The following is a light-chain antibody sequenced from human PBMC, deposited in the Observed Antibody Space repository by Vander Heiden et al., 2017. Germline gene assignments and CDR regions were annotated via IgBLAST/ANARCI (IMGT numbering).Light chain of an antibody. CDR1: QSVLYSSNNKNY. Sequence: LVMPQSPDSLSVSLGERATINCKSSQSVLYSSNNKNYLAWYQQKPGQPPKLLIYWASTRESGVPDRFSGSGSGTDFTLTISSLQAEDVAVYYCQQYYSTPRTFGQGTKLEI. CDR3: QQYYSTPRT. CDR2: WAS. V-gene: IGKV4-1*01. J-gene: IGKJ2*01.